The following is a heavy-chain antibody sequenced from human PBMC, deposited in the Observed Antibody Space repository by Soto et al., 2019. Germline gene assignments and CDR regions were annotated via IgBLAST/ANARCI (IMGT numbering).Heavy chain of an antibody. V-gene: IGHV1-46*01. CDR1: GYTFTSYY. D-gene: IGHD5-18*01. Sequence: GASVKVSCKASGYTFTSYYIHWVRQAPGQGLEWMGIINPSGGSTSYAQKFQGRVTMTRDTSTSTVYMELSSLRSEDTAVYYCARDLQQDYFDYWGQGTLVTVSS. CDR3: ARDLQQDYFDY. J-gene: IGHJ4*02. CDR2: INPSGGST.